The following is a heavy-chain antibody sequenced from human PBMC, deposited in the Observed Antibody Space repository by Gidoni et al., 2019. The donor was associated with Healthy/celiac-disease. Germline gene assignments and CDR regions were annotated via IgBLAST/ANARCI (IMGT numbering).Heavy chain of an antibody. D-gene: IGHD1-26*01. CDR2: ISYDGSNK. CDR1: GFTFSSYG. CDR3: AKVQWELRRQTYYYYGMDV. Sequence: QVQLVASGGGVVQPGRSLRLSCAASGFTFSSYGMHWVRQAPGKGLEWVAVISYDGSNKYYADSVKGRFTISRDNSKNTLYLQMNSLRAEDTAVYYCAKVQWELRRQTYYYYGMDVWGQGTTVTVSS. V-gene: IGHV3-30*18. J-gene: IGHJ6*02.